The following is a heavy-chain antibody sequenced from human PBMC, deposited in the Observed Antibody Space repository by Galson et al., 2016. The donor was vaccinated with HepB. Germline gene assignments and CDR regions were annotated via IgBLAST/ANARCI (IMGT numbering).Heavy chain of an antibody. J-gene: IGHJ3*01. D-gene: IGHD3-16*01. Sequence: SETLSLTCAVYGGSFSGYYWSWIRRPPGKGLEWIGEVNHSGGTNYNPSLMSRVTMSVAAARNQVSLRLTSVNDADTAVYYCARRSDSYGAPVTFDVWGPGTMVTVSS. V-gene: IGHV4-34*01. CDR2: VNHSGGT. CDR1: GGSFSGYY. CDR3: ARRSDSYGAPVTFDV.